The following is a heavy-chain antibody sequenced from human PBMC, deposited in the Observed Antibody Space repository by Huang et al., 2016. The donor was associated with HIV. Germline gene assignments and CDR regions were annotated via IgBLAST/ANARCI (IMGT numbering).Heavy chain of an antibody. CDR1: GFTFSSYS. V-gene: IGHV3-48*02. CDR3: ARETYYGGKSVDH. J-gene: IGHJ4*02. CDR2: ISSSSSSM. Sequence: EVELVESGGGLVQPGGSLRLSCEASGFTFSSYSMNWVRQTPGKVLEWVSYISSSSSSMYYIDSVKGRFTISRDNAKNSLYLQMNSLRDEDTAVYYCARETYYGGKSVDHWGQGTLVTVSS. D-gene: IGHD4-17*01.